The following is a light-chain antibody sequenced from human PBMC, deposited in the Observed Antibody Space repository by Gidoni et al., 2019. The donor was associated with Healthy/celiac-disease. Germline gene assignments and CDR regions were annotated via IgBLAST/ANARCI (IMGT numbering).Light chain of an antibody. CDR1: QSVSSSY. Sequence: ERGLKQSPGTLSLSPGERATLSCRASQSVSSSYLAWYQQKPGQAPRLLIYGASSRATGIPDRFSGSGSGTDFTLTISRLEPEDFAVYYCQQFRGFTFGPGTKVDIK. V-gene: IGKV3-20*01. J-gene: IGKJ3*01. CDR2: GAS. CDR3: QQFRGFT.